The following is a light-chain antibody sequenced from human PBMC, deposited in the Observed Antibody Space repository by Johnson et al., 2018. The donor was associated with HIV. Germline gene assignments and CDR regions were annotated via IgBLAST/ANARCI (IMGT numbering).Light chain of an antibody. V-gene: IGLV1-51*02. J-gene: IGLJ1*01. CDR3: GTWDSSLSEGV. CDR1: SSNIGNNY. CDR2: ENN. Sequence: QSVLTQPPSVSAAPGQKVTISCSGSSSNIGNNYVSWYQQLPGTAPKLLIYENNKRPSGIPDRFSGSKSGTSATLGITGLQTGDEAGYSCGTWDSSLSEGVFGTATKVTGL.